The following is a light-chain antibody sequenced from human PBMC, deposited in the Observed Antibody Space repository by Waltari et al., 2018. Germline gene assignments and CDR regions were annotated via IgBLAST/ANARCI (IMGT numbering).Light chain of an antibody. CDR2: DVT. CDR1: CIAIDDSDF. V-gene: IGLV2-14*03. Sequence: QSALTQPPSLSGSPGQSITISCPGICIAIDDSDFVSWYHHHPGKAPRVIIYDVTNRPSGISDRFSASKSANTASLTISGLQPEDEGDYYCTSQTLDGVVLFGGGTQVTVL. J-gene: IGLJ3*02. CDR3: TSQTLDGVVL.